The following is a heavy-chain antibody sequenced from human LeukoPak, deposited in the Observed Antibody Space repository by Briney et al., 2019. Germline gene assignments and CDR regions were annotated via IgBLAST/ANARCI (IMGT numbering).Heavy chain of an antibody. J-gene: IGHJ5*02. D-gene: IGHD3-10*01. CDR2: INPNSGGT. Sequence: ASVKVSCKASGYTFTGYYMHWVRQPPGQGLEWMGWINPNSGGTNYAQKFQGWVTMTRDTSISTAYMELSRLRSDDTAVYYCARSGPYGSGTGGGSYWFDPWGQGTLVTVPS. V-gene: IGHV1-2*04. CDR3: ARSGPYGSGTGGGSYWFDP. CDR1: GYTFTGYY.